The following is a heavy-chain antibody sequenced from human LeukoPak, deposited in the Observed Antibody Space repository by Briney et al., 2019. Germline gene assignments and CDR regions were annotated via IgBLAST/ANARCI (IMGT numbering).Heavy chain of an antibody. V-gene: IGHV3-11*06. J-gene: IGHJ4*02. CDR3: ARGRGYSGYDSFDY. D-gene: IGHD5-12*01. Sequence: GGSLRLSCAASGFTFSDYYMTWIRQAPGKGLEWLSYISPSSSSTIYADPVKGRFTISRDNAKNSLYLQMDSLRAEDTAVYYCARGRGYSGYDSFDYWGQGTLVTVSS. CDR1: GFTFSDYY. CDR2: ISPSSSST.